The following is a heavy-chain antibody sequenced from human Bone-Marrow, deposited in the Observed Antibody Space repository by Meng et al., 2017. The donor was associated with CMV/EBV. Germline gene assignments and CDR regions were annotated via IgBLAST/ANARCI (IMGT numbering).Heavy chain of an antibody. CDR3: ARDRYCSSTSCPNGMDV. D-gene: IGHD2-2*01. CDR1: GYTFTSYY. CDR2: INPSGGST. J-gene: IGHJ6*02. V-gene: IGHV1-46*01. Sequence: ASVKVSCKASGYTFTSYYMYWVRQAPGQGLEWMGIINPSGGSTSYAQKFQGRVTMTRDTSTSTVYMELSSLRSEDTAVYYCARDRYCSSTSCPNGMDVWGQGTTVTVSS.